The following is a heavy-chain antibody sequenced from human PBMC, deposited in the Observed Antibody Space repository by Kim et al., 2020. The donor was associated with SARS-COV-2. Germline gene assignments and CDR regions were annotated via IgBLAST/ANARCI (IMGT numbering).Heavy chain of an antibody. Sequence: GSLRLSCEASGINFSDYYTSWIRQAPGKGLEWVSYISSSGSYTKYADSLKGRFTISRDNAENSLYLEMNSLSADDTAVYYCARVPVGASSWYYFDSWGQGTLVTVSS. D-gene: IGHD6-13*01. J-gene: IGHJ4*02. V-gene: IGHV3-11*05. CDR2: ISSSGSYT. CDR3: ARVPVGASSWYYFDS. CDR1: GINFSDYY.